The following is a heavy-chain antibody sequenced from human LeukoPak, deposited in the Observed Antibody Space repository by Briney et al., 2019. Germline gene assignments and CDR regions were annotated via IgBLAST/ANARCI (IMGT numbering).Heavy chain of an antibody. CDR1: GYTFTGYY. D-gene: IGHD5-18*01. CDR3: ARDPPRGYGYGDAFDI. V-gene: IGHV1-2*06. Sequence: ASVKVSCKTSGYTFTGYYMHWVRQAPGQGLEWMGRINPNSGGTNYAQKVQGRVTMTRDTSISTAYMELSRLRSDDTAVYYCARDPPRGYGYGDAFDIWGQGTMVTVSS. J-gene: IGHJ3*02. CDR2: INPNSGGT.